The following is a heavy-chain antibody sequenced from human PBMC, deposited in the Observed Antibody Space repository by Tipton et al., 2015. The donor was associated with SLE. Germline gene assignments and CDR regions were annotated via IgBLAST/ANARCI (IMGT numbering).Heavy chain of an antibody. V-gene: IGHV4-4*07. J-gene: IGHJ3*02. D-gene: IGHD2-8*02. CDR2: IYTSGST. CDR1: GDSISNYY. Sequence: LRLSCSVSGDSISNYYWSWIRQPAGKGLEWVGRIYTSGSTNYNPSLKSRVTMSLGTSKNQFSLHLNSMTAADTAVYYCARGNAVLGANNAFDIWGQGTMVTVSS. CDR3: ARGNAVLGANNAFDI.